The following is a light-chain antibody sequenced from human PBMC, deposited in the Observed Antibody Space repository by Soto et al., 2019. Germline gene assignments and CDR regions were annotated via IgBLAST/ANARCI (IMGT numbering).Light chain of an antibody. CDR3: QQYGSTPRT. CDR2: GAS. J-gene: IGKJ1*01. V-gene: IGKV3-20*01. Sequence: EIFLTQSPVTLSVSPGDTATLSCMASQSVSSNYLAGYQQKPGKAPRLLIYGASSRATGSPDRFSGSGAGTDFTLTSSGLEPEDIAVYYCQQYGSTPRTFGQGTKVDIK. CDR1: QSVSSNY.